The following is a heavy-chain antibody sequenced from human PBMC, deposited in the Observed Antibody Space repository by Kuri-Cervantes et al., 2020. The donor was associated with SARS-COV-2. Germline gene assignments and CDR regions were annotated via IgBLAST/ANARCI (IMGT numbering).Heavy chain of an antibody. V-gene: IGHV1-69*06. J-gene: IGHJ3*02. CDR3: ARVMLLNSMIVVVHGFDI. D-gene: IGHD3-22*01. CDR1: GGSLTDYS. CDR2: IIPIFRTS. Sequence: SVKVSCKASGGSLTDYSISWVRQAPGQGLEWMGVIIPIFRTSNYAQKFQGRVTITADKSTSTAYMELSSLRSEDTAVYYCARVMLLNSMIVVVHGFDIWGQGTMVT.